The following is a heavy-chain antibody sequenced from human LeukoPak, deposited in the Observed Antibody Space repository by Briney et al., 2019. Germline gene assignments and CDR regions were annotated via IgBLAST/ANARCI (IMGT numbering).Heavy chain of an antibody. D-gene: IGHD6-13*01. CDR2: IYTSGST. CDR3: ARTPSYSSSWYYFDY. V-gene: IGHV4-4*07. CDR1: GGSIGSYC. J-gene: IGHJ4*02. Sequence: PSETLSLTCTVSGGSIGSYCWSWIRQPAGKGLEWIGRIYTSGSTNYNPSLKSRVTMSVDTSKNQFSLKLSSVTAADTAVYYCARTPSYSSSWYYFDYWGQGTLVTVSS.